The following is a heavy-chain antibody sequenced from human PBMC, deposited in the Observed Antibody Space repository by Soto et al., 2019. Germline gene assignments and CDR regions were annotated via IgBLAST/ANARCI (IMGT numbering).Heavy chain of an antibody. CDR2: TSYDGSNN. CDR3: ARWGTTGGLDV. D-gene: IGHD3-16*01. Sequence: QVQLVESGGGVVQPGTSLRLSCVGSGFTFRSYAIHWVRQAPGKGLEWVALTSYDGSNNFYGDFVKGRFTISRHNSRNTVELQMDSFRFEDTALYYCARWGTTGGLDVWGQGTLVSVSS. CDR1: GFTFRSYA. J-gene: IGHJ4*02. V-gene: IGHV3-33*05.